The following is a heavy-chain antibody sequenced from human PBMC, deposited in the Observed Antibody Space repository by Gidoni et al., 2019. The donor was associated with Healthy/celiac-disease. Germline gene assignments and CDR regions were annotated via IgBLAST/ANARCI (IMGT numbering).Heavy chain of an antibody. D-gene: IGHD6-13*01. J-gene: IGHJ4*02. CDR1: GFTSSNAW. CDR2: IKSKTDGGTT. CDR3: TTLAAAGTGGDY. V-gene: IGHV3-15*07. Sequence: EVQLVESGGGLAKPGGSLRLSCAASGFTSSNAWMNWVRQAPGKGLEWVGRIKSKTDGGTTDYAAPVKGRFTISRDDSKNTLYLQMNSLKTEDTAVYYCTTLAAAGTGGDYWGQGTLVTVSS.